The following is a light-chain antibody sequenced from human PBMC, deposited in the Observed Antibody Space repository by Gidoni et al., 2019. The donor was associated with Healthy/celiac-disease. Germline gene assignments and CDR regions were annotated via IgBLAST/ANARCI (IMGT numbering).Light chain of an antibody. CDR2: AAS. Sequence: IHLTDSTSSLSASVGDRVTITCRASQSLSSYLNWYQQKPGKDPQLLIYAASSLQSGVPSRFSGSGSGTDFTLTISSLQPEDFATYYCQQSYSTPSTFGQGTRLEIK. CDR1: QSLSSY. J-gene: IGKJ5*01. CDR3: QQSYSTPST. V-gene: IGKV1-39*01.